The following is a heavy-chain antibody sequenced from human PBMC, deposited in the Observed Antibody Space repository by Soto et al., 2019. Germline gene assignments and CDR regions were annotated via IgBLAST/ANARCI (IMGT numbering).Heavy chain of an antibody. CDR1: GFTFDDYA. CDR3: VKDESINWYIVHFRH. J-gene: IGHJ1*01. CDR2: INWNSGSI. Sequence: EVQLVESGGGLVQPGRSLRLSCAASGFTFDDYAMHWVRQVPGKGLEWVSGINWNSGSIGYADYVKGRFDISRDNAKNSLHLQMNSLRAEETAFYYCVKDESINWYIVHFRHWGQGTLVTVSS. D-gene: IGHD6-13*01. V-gene: IGHV3-9*01.